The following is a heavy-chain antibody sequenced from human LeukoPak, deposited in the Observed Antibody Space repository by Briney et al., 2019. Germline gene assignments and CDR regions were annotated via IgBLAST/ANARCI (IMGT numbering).Heavy chain of an antibody. CDR2: IWYDGSNK. J-gene: IGHJ4*02. CDR1: GFTFSSYG. D-gene: IGHD3-22*01. V-gene: IGHV3-33*01. CDR3: ATERTYDSSGYSLSADY. Sequence: PGGSLRLSCAASGFTFSSYGMHWVRQAPGKGLEWVAVIWYDGSNKYYADSVKGRSTISRDNSKNTLYLQMNSLRAEDTAVYYCATERTYDSSGYSLSADYWGQGTLVTVSS.